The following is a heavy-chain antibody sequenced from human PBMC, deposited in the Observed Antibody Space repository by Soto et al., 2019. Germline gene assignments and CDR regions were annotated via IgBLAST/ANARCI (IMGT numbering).Heavy chain of an antibody. Sequence: GGSLRLSCAASGFTFSTYTMNWVRQAPGKGLEWVSYISPGSSSIYYTDSVKGRLTISRDNAKNSLYLQMNSLRAEDTAVYYCARTFTSGRDGFDMWGQGTMVT. CDR1: GFTFSTYT. J-gene: IGHJ3*02. CDR2: ISPGSSSI. D-gene: IGHD5-12*01. V-gene: IGHV3-48*01. CDR3: ARTFTSGRDGFDM.